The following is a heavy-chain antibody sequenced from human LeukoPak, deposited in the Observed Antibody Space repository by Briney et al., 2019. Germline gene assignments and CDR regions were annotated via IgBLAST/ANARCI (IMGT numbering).Heavy chain of an antibody. CDR3: ARLFYGSVDY. CDR1: GGSISSYY. V-gene: IGHV4-59*08. J-gene: IGHJ4*02. CDR2: IYYSGST. Sequence: SETLSLTCTFSGGSISSYYWSWIRQPPGKGLEWIGYIYYSGSTNYNPSLKSRVTISVDTSKNQFSLKLSSVTAADTAVYYCARLFYGSVDYWGQGTLVTVSS. D-gene: IGHD4-17*01.